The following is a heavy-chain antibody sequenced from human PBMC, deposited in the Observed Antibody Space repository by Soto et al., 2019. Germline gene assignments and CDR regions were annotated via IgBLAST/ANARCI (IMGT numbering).Heavy chain of an antibody. D-gene: IGHD3-22*01. CDR1: GGSISSGGYS. CDR3: ARGGVDYYDSSGYYFSPYYFDY. J-gene: IGHJ4*02. V-gene: IGHV4-30-2*01. Sequence: QLQLQESGSGLVKPSQTLSLTCAVSGGSISSGGYSWSWIRQPPGKGLEWIGYIYHSGSTYYNPSLTSRVTISVDRYKNQFSLKLSSVTAADTAVYYCARGGVDYYDSSGYYFSPYYFDYWGQGTLVTVSS. CDR2: IYHSGST.